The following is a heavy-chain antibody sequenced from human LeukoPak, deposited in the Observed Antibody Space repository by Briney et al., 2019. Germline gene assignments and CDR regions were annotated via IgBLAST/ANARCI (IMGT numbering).Heavy chain of an antibody. CDR1: GYSTSSGYY. Sequence: TSETLSLTCTVSGYSTSSGYYWGWIRQPPGKGLEWIGNIHHSGSTYYKPSLRSRVIISVDTSKNQFSLRLSSVTAADTAVYFCARHHYYYGSGTYYTAIDSWGQGTLVTVSS. CDR3: ARHHYYYGSGTYYTAIDS. J-gene: IGHJ4*02. D-gene: IGHD3-10*01. CDR2: IHHSGST. V-gene: IGHV4-38-2*02.